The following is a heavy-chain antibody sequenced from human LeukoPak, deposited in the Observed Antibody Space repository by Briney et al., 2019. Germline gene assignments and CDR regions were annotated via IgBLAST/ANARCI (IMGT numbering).Heavy chain of an antibody. CDR3: ARDRSYYDSSGYHKQYYYYGMDV. CDR1: GGSISSYY. V-gene: IGHV4-59*01. Sequence: PSETLSLTCTVSGGSISSYYWSWIRQPPGKGLEWIGYIHYSGSTNYNPSLKSRVTMSVDTSKNQFSLKLSSVTAADTAVYYCARDRSYYDSSGYHKQYYYYGMDVWGQGTTVTVSS. CDR2: IHYSGST. D-gene: IGHD3-22*01. J-gene: IGHJ6*02.